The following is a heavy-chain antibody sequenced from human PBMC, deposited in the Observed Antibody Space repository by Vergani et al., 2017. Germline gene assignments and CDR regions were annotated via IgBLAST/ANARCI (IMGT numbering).Heavy chain of an antibody. CDR2: ISARYPST. CDR3: ARRSYDTTPYLQGGYGC. CDR1: GFTFSACP. D-gene: IGHD3-22*01. Sequence: EVQLLQSGGGVIQPGGSVRLSCAASGFTFSACPMTWVRQAPGKGLEWVSAISARYPSTYYADSVKGRFTISRDNSKNMLYLQMNSLRAEDTAVYYCARRSYDTTPYLQGGYGCWGQGTLVSVSS. J-gene: IGHJ4*02. V-gene: IGHV3-23*01.